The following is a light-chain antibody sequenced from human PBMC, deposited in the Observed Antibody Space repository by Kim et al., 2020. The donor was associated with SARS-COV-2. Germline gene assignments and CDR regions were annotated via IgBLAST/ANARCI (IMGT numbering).Light chain of an antibody. CDR3: QQYDSSPLT. Sequence: EIVLTQSPGTLSLSPGERATLSCRASQSLSSSYLAWYQQKPGQAPRLLIYGVSSRATGIADRFSGSGSGTDFTLTISRLEPEDFAVYFCQQYDSSPLTFGGGTKLDIK. CDR2: GVS. V-gene: IGKV3-20*01. J-gene: IGKJ4*01. CDR1: QSLSSSY.